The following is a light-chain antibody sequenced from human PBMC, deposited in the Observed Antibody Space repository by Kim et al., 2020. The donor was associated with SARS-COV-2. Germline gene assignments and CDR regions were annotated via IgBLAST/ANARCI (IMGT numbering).Light chain of an antibody. V-gene: IGLV3-1*01. CDR3: QAWDSSTVV. CDR2: QDS. J-gene: IGLJ2*01. CDR1: KLGDNY. Sequence: SYELTQPPSVSVSPGQTASITCSGDKLGDNYACWYQQKTGQSPVLVIYQDSKRPSGIPERFSGSNSGNTATLTISETQATDEADYYCQAWDSSTVVFGGG.